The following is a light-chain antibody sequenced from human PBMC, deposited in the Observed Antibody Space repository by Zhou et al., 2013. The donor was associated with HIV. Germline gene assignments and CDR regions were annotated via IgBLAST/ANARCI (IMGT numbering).Light chain of an antibody. CDR2: KAS. CDR1: LTISNW. Sequence: DIQMTQSPSTLSTSVGDRVTITCRASLTISNWLAWYQQKPGKAPKLLIYKASTLESGVPSRFSGSGSGTEFTLTISSLQPDDFATYYCQQFSTYPWTFGQGTKVEI. J-gene: IGKJ1*01. V-gene: IGKV1-5*03. CDR3: QQFSTYPWT.